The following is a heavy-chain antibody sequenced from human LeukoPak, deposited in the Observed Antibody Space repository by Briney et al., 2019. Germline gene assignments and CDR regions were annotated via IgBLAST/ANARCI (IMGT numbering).Heavy chain of an antibody. CDR3: AKDSPARGPFDI. J-gene: IGHJ3*02. Sequence: GGSLRLSCAASGFTFSSYAMSWVRQAPEKGLERVSGISGSGGSTYYADSVKGRFTISRDNSKNTLYLQMNSLRAEDTAVYYCAKDSPARGPFDIWGQGTMVTVSS. CDR2: ISGSGGST. V-gene: IGHV3-23*01. D-gene: IGHD6-25*01. CDR1: GFTFSSYA.